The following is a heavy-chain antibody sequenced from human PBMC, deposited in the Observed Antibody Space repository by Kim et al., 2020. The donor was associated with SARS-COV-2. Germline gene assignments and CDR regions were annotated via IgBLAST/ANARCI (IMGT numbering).Heavy chain of an antibody. J-gene: IGHJ5*02. V-gene: IGHV4-34*01. CDR1: GGSFSGYY. Sequence: SETLSLTCAVYGGSFSGYYWSWIRQPPGKGLEWIGEINHSGSTNYNPSLKSRVTISVDTSKNQFSLKLSSVTAADTAVYYCARGLGSGSPPNWFDPWGQGTLVTVSS. D-gene: IGHD6-19*01. CDR3: ARGLGSGSPPNWFDP. CDR2: INHSGST.